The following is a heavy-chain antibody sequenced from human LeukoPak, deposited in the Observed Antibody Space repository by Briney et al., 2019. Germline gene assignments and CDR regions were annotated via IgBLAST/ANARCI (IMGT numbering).Heavy chain of an antibody. V-gene: IGHV3-7*01. D-gene: IGHD1-7*01. J-gene: IGHJ4*02. CDR2: IKQDGSEK. CDR1: GFTFSSYW. Sequence: PGGSLRLSCAASGFTFSSYWMSWVRQAPGKGLEWVANIKQDGSEKYYVDSVKGRFTISRDNAKNSLYLQMSSLRAEDTAVYYCARGRYNWNYEELDYWGQGTLVTVSS. CDR3: ARGRYNWNYEELDY.